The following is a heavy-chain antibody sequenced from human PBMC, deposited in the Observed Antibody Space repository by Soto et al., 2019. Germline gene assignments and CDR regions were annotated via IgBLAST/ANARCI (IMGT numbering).Heavy chain of an antibody. CDR1: GGSISSSSYY. CDR3: ARQEYSSRRPYYFDY. D-gene: IGHD6-13*01. CDR2: IYYSGST. Sequence: SETLSLTCTVPGGSISSSSYYWGWIRQPPGKGLEWIGSIYYSGSTYYNPSLKSRVTISVDTSKNQFSLKLSSVTAADTAVYYCARQEYSSRRPYYFDYWGQGTLVTVSS. V-gene: IGHV4-39*01. J-gene: IGHJ4*02.